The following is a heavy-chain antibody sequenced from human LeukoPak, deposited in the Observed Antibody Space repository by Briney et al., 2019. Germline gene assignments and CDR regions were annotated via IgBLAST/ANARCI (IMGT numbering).Heavy chain of an antibody. Sequence: GRSLRLSCAASGFTFSSYGMHWVRQAPGKGLEWVAVIWYDGSNKYYADSVKGRFTISRDNSKNTLYLQMNSLRAEDTAVYYCARDTGSNIAVAGTLYFQHWGQGTLVTVSS. D-gene: IGHD6-19*01. CDR2: IWYDGSNK. V-gene: IGHV3-33*01. CDR3: ARDTGSNIAVAGTLYFQH. J-gene: IGHJ1*01. CDR1: GFTFSSYG.